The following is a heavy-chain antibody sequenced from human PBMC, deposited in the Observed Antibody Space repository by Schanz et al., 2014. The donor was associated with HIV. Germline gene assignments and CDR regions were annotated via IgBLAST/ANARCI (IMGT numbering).Heavy chain of an antibody. CDR3: ARDSGPGSY. CDR1: GFTFDDYA. Sequence: EVQLVESGGGLVQPGRSLRLSCAASGFTFDDYAMHWVRQAPGKGLEWVSGINWRSDSIGYADSVKGRFTVARDNAKNSLYLQMNSLRAEDTALYYCARDSGPGSYWGQGTLVTVSS. J-gene: IGHJ4*02. D-gene: IGHD3-10*01. CDR2: INWRSDSI. V-gene: IGHV3-9*01.